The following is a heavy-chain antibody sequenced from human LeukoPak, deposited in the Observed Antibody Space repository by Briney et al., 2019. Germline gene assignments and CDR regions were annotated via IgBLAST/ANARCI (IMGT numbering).Heavy chain of an antibody. V-gene: IGHV1-69*05. Sequence: SVKVSCKASGGTFSSYAISWVRQAPGQGLEWMGRIIPIFGTANYAQKFQGRVTITTDESTSTAYTELSSLRSEDTAVYYCARVKPSGSLDYWGQGTLVTVSS. J-gene: IGHJ4*02. CDR2: IIPIFGTA. D-gene: IGHD6-19*01. CDR1: GGTFSSYA. CDR3: ARVKPSGSLDY.